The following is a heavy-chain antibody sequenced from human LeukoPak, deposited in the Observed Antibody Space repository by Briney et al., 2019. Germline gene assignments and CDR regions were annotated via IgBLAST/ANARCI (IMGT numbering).Heavy chain of an antibody. V-gene: IGHV3-23*01. CDR3: AKDFGYCSGGSCPNWFDP. J-gene: IGHJ5*02. D-gene: IGHD2-15*01. CDR1: GFTFSSYA. Sequence: GGSLRLSCAVSGFTFSSYAMSWVRQAPGKGLEWVSAISGSGGSTYYADSVKGRFTISRDNSKNTLYLQMNSLRAEDTAVYYCAKDFGYCSGGSCPNWFDPWGQGTLVTVSS. CDR2: ISGSGGST.